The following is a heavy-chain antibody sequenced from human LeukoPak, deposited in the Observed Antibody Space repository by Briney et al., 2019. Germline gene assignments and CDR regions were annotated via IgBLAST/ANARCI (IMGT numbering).Heavy chain of an antibody. V-gene: IGHV3-33*01. CDR2: IWYDGRNE. D-gene: IGHD3-10*01. CDR3: VRDGSGLAVRGWFDF. Sequence: GGSLRLSCVASGFTFNKYGVHWVRQAPGKGLEWVAVIWYDGRNEYYADSVKGRLAISRDNDKNTVNLQMNSLRAEDTAVYYCVRDGSGLAVRGWFDFWGQGTLVTVSS. CDR1: GFTFNKYG. J-gene: IGHJ5*01.